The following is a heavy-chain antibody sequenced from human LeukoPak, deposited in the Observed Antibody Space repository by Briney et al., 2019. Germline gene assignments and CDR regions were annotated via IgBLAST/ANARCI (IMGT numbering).Heavy chain of an antibody. D-gene: IGHD3-3*01. CDR2: IIPIFGTA. Sequence: SVKVSCKASGGTFSSYAISWVRQAPGQGLEWMGGIIPIFGTANYAQKFQGRVTITADKSTSTAYMELSSVRSEDTAVYYCARGGDFWRNGDAFDIWGQGTMVTVSS. V-gene: IGHV1-69*06. CDR1: GGTFSSYA. CDR3: ARGGDFWRNGDAFDI. J-gene: IGHJ3*02.